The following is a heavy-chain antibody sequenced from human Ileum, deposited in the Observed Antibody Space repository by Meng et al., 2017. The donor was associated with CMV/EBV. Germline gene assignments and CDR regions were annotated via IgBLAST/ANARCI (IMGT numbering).Heavy chain of an antibody. CDR1: GFTFGSYD. CDR3: AKERRLGSTYYFDSSGYYFDH. D-gene: IGHD3-22*01. J-gene: IGHJ4*02. V-gene: IGHV3-30*02. CDR2: IRYDGHNA. Sequence: GESLKISCEASGFTFGSYDMHWVRQAPGKGLEWVGLIRYDGHNANNADSVKGRFTISSDNSKNTLFVQMNSLRAEDTAVYYCAKERRLGSTYYFDSSGYYFDHWGQGTLVTVSS.